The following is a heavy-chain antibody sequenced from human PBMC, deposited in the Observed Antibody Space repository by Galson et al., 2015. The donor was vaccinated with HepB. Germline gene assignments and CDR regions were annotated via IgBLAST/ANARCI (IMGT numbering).Heavy chain of an antibody. V-gene: IGHV3-23*01. D-gene: IGHD3-10*01. CDR1: GFTFSSYA. CDR3: AKAPSNTMVRGMGY. Sequence: SLRLSCAASGFTFSSYAMSWVRQAPGKGLEWVSAISGTGGSTYYADSVKGRFTISRDNSKNTLYLQMNSLRAEVTAVYYCAKAPSNTMVRGMGYWGQGTLVTVSS. J-gene: IGHJ4*02. CDR2: ISGTGGST.